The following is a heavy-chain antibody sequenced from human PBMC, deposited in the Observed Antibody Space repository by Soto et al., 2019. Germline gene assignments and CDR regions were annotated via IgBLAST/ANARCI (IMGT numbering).Heavy chain of an antibody. D-gene: IGHD2-8*01. Sequence: EVQLMDSGGGLVQPGGSLRLSCAASGFTFSSYVMSWVRQAPGKGLEWVSGIGGSGGSTYYADSVKGRFTISRDNTKNTMYLQMHSLRAEDTAIYYWAKYRSGKYCSNGVCYAPDYWGQGTLVTVSS. CDR3: AKYRSGKYCSNGVCYAPDY. J-gene: IGHJ4*02. CDR2: IGGSGGST. CDR1: GFTFSSYV. V-gene: IGHV3-23*01.